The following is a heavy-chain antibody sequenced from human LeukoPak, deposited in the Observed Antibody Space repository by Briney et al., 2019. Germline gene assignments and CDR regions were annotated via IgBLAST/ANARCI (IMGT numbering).Heavy chain of an antibody. CDR2: ISSSSSTI. Sequence: GGSLRLSCAASGFTFSSYSMNWVRQAPGKELEWVSYISSSSSTIYYADSVKGRFTISRDNAKNSLYLQMNSLRAEDTAVYYCARDLAVAGAWGQGTLVTVSS. J-gene: IGHJ5*02. CDR1: GFTFSSYS. D-gene: IGHD6-19*01. V-gene: IGHV3-48*04. CDR3: ARDLAVAGA.